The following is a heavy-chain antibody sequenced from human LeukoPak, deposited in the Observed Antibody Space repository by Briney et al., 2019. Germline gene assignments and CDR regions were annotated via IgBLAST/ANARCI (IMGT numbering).Heavy chain of an antibody. V-gene: IGHV1-2*02. CDR3: AREGSYCVGGDCYSFDF. Sequence: GASVKVSCKASGYRFISNYIQWVRQAPGLGPAWIGWMRPGNGNTRYAEKFQGRVTMTRDTSINTAYMDLNSLRSDDTAVYYCAREGSYCVGGDCYSFDFWGQGTLITVSS. CDR1: GYRFISNY. CDR2: MRPGNGNT. D-gene: IGHD2-21*02. J-gene: IGHJ4*02.